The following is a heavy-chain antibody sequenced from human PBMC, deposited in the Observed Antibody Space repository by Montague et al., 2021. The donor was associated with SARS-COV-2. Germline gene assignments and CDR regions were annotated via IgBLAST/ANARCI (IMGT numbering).Heavy chain of an antibody. D-gene: IGHD3-22*01. J-gene: IGHJ4*02. V-gene: IGHV4-34*01. CDR3: ARDRQHFNMIVVVMTGGEYYFDY. CDR1: GGSFSDNY. Sequence: SETLSLTCAVYGGSFSDNYRSWIRKPPGKGLEWIGEINHRGTSNYNPSLKSRVSISVDTSKNQFSLYLGSVTAADTAVYYCARDRQHFNMIVVVMTGGEYYFDYWGQGTLVTVSS. CDR2: INHRGTS.